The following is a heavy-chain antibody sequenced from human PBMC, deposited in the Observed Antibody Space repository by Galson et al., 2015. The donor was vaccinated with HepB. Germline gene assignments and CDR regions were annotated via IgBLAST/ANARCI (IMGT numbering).Heavy chain of an antibody. CDR2: IYPGDSET. CDR3: ASSYYYGSGSYPRDAFDI. J-gene: IGHJ3*02. Sequence: QSGAEVKKPGDSLKISCKGSGFSFTTYWIAWVRQMPGKGLEWMGIIYPGDSETRYSPSLQGQVTVSADKSISTAYLQWNSLKASDTAMYYCASSYYYGSGSYPRDAFDIWGQGTMVTVSS. CDR1: GFSFTTYW. V-gene: IGHV5-51*01. D-gene: IGHD3-10*01.